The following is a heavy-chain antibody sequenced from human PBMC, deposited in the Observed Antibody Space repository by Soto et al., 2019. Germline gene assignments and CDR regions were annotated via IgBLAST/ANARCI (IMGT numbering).Heavy chain of an antibody. D-gene: IGHD2-2*01. CDR3: TTGGSSTSCYFCPFDY. Sequence: GGSLRLSCAASGFTFSNAWMSWVRQAPGKGLEWVGCIKSKTDGGTTDYAAPVKGRFTISRDDSKNTLYLQMNSLKTEDTAVYYCTTGGSSTSCYFCPFDYWGQGTLVTVSS. CDR1: GFTFSNAW. J-gene: IGHJ4*02. V-gene: IGHV3-15*01. CDR2: IKSKTDGGTT.